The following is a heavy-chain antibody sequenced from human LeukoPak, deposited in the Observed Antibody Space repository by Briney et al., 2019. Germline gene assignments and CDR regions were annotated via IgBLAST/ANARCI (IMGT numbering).Heavy chain of an antibody. CDR3: AKDGLRSGMDV. CDR2: IWYDGSNK. CDR1: GFTFSGYG. J-gene: IGHJ6*02. Sequence: GRSLRLSCAASGFTFSGYGMHWVRQAPGKGLEWVAVIWYDGSNKYYADSVKGRFTISRDNSKNSLYLQMNSLRTEDTALYYCAKDGLRSGMDVWGQGTTVTVSS. V-gene: IGHV3-33*03.